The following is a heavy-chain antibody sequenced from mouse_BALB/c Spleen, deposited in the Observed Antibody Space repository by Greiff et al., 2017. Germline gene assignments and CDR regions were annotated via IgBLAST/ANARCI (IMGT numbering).Heavy chain of an antibody. D-gene: IGHD2-2*01. J-gene: IGHJ4*01. CDR1: GFTFSSYA. Sequence: EVMLVESGGGLVKPGGSLKLSCAASGFTFSSYAMSWVRQTPEKRLEWVASISSGGSTYYPDSVKGRFTISRDNARNILYLQMSSLRSEDTAMYYCAREGYYGYDGTGAMDYWGQGTSVTVSS. CDR3: AREGYYGYDGTGAMDY. CDR2: ISSGGST. V-gene: IGHV5-6-5*01.